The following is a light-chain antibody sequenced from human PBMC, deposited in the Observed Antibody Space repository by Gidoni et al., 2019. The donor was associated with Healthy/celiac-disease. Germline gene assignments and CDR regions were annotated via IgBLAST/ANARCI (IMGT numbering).Light chain of an antibody. V-gene: IGLV2-14*04. CDR1: SSDVGGYNY. Sequence: LGQSITISCTGTSSDVGGYNYVSWYQQHPGKAPKLMIYDVSNRPSGVSNRFSGSKSGNTASLTISGLQAEDEADYYCSSYTSSSTLVVFGGGTKLTVL. CDR2: DVS. CDR3: SSYTSSSTLVV. J-gene: IGLJ2*01.